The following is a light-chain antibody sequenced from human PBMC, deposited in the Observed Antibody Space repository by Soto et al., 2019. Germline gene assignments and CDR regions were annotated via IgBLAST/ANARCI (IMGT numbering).Light chain of an antibody. Sequence: EIVLTQSPGTLSLSPGERATLSCRASQSVSTNSLAWYQQKPGQAPRLLIHGASSRATGIPDRFSGSGSGTDFTLTISRPEPEDFAVNYCQQSGTSPVTFGGGTKVEIK. J-gene: IGKJ4*01. CDR2: GAS. CDR3: QQSGTSPVT. V-gene: IGKV3-20*01. CDR1: QSVSTNS.